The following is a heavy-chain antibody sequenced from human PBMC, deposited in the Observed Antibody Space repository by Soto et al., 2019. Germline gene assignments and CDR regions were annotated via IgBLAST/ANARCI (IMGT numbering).Heavy chain of an antibody. CDR2: VIHIVGTG. V-gene: IGHV1-69*11. Sequence: SVQVTCKASGGTFSNYPISWVRQAPSQELEWMGRVIHIVGTGNYAQKFQGRVTITADESRSTAYMELSRLRSEDTAVYYCAGEIVTVFGVVIVYYYGMDVWGQGTTVTVSS. J-gene: IGHJ6*02. CDR1: GGTFSNYP. D-gene: IGHD3-3*01. CDR3: AGEIVTVFGVVIVYYYGMDV.